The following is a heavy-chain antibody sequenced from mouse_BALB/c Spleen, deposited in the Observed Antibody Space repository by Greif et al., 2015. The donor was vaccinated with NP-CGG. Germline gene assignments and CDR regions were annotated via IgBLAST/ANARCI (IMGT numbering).Heavy chain of an antibody. V-gene: IGHV5-4*02. CDR1: GFTFSDYY. CDR2: ISDGGSYT. D-gene: IGHD2-14*01. CDR3: ARSDYRYDDGDY. Sequence: EVKLMESGGGLVKTGGSLKLSCAASGFTFSDYYMYWVRQTPEKRLEWVATISDGGSYTYYPDSVKGRFTISRDNAKNSLCLQMSSLKAEDTAMYYCARSDYRYDDGDYWGQGTTLTVSS. J-gene: IGHJ2*01.